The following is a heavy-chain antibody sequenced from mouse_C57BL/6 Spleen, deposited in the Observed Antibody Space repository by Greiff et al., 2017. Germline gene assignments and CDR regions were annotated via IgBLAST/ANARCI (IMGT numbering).Heavy chain of an antibody. Sequence: QVQLQQPGAELVRPGSSVKLSCKASGYTFTSYWMHWVKQRPIQGLEWIGNIDPSDSDTHSNQKFKDKATLTVDKSSSPAYMQLSSLTSEDAAVYYCARRGLHGAMDYWGQGTSVTVAS. CDR1: GYTFTSYW. CDR2: IDPSDSDT. V-gene: IGHV1-52*01. J-gene: IGHJ4*01. D-gene: IGHD2-13*01. CDR3: ARRGLHGAMDY.